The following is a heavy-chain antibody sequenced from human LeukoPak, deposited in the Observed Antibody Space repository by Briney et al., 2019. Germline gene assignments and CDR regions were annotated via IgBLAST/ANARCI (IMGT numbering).Heavy chain of an antibody. CDR3: ARHAVSGTYWPPFDY. D-gene: IGHD3-10*01. Sequence: SETLSLTCIVSGDSISSSFYWGWIRQTPGKGLERIGSMYYSGTTYYNPSLESRVTISVATSKNQFSLKLSSVTAADTAVYYCARHAVSGTYWPPFDYWGQGSLVTVSS. CDR2: MYYSGTT. CDR1: GDSISSSFY. J-gene: IGHJ4*02. V-gene: IGHV4-39*01.